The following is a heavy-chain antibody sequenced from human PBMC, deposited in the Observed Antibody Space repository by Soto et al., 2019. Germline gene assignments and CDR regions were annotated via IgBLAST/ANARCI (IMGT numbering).Heavy chain of an antibody. CDR2: ISTSGGST. D-gene: IGHD5-18*01. CDR3: AKDGLGAYSYGSYYFDY. V-gene: IGHV3-23*01. Sequence: GGSLRLSCAASGFTFSSYAMSWVRQAPGKGLEWVSTISTSGGSTYYADSVKGRFTISRDNSKNTLYLQMNSLRAEDTAVYYCAKDGLGAYSYGSYYFDYWGQG. CDR1: GFTFSSYA. J-gene: IGHJ4*02.